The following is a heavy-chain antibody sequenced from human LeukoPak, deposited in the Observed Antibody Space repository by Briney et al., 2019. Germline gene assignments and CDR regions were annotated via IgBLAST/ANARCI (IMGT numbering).Heavy chain of an antibody. V-gene: IGHV5-51*01. J-gene: IGHJ6*04. Sequence: GESLKISCKGSGYSFTSNWIGWVRQMPGKGLEWMGIIYPADSDTRYSPSFQGQVTISVDKSISAAYLQWSRLKASDTAIYYCARRGWYNYNYYGMDVWGKGTTVTVSS. CDR1: GYSFTSNW. D-gene: IGHD1-1*01. CDR3: ARRGWYNYNYYGMDV. CDR2: IYPADSDT.